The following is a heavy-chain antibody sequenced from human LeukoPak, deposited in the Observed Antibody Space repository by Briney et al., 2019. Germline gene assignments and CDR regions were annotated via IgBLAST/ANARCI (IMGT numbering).Heavy chain of an antibody. D-gene: IGHD1-14*01. CDR2: ISHDGNNK. CDR3: AKEYLSGSDP. V-gene: IGHV3-30*18. Sequence: PGRSLRLSCAASGFTFSSYGMHWVRQAPGKGLEGVAIISHDGNNKYYADSVKGRFTISRDNSKNTLYLQMNSLRAEDTAVYYCAKEYLSGSDPWGQGTLVTVSS. CDR1: GFTFSSYG. J-gene: IGHJ5*02.